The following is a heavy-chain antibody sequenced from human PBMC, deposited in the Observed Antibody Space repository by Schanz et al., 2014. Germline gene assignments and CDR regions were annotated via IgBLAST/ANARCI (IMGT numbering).Heavy chain of an antibody. J-gene: IGHJ2*01. CDR2: VFPNGIT. Sequence: QVQLQESGPGLVKPSETLSLTCVVSRHSFSSSNWWGWIRQPPGKALEWVGRVFPNGITNYNPSLKSRVTISLDTSKNQFSLTLTSLTAADTAVYYCARDTTWRLDLWGRGTLVTVSS. D-gene: IGHD1-1*01. CDR1: RHSFSSSNW. V-gene: IGHV4-38-2*02. CDR3: ARDTTWRLDL.